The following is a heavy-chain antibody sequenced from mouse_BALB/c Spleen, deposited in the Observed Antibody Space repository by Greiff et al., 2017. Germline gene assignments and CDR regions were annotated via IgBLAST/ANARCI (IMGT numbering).Heavy chain of an antibody. Sequence: VQLQQSGAELVKPGASVKLSCTASGYTFTDYVISWVKQRTGKGLEWIGEISPGSGSTYYNEKFKGKATFTVDNASSTAYMQINSLTSDDSAVYYCAIEVDGYSCFAYWGQGTTLTVSA. CDR2: ISPGSGST. D-gene: IGHD2-3*01. CDR1: GYTFTDYV. CDR3: AIEVDGYSCFAY. V-gene: IGHV1-77*01. J-gene: IGHJ2*01.